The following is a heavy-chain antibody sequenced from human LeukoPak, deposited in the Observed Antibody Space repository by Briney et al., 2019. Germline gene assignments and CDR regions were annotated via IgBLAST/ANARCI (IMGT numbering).Heavy chain of an antibody. CDR1: GGSISSGSYY. CDR3: AREGYSYGYFVDY. CDR2: IYTSGST. Sequence: TSETLSLTCTVPGGSISSGSYYWSWIRQPAGXXXXXXXRIYTSGSTNYNPSLKSRVTISVDTSKNQFSLKLSSVTAADTAVYYCAREGYSYGYFVDYWGQGTLVTVSS. J-gene: IGHJ4*02. V-gene: IGHV4-61*02. D-gene: IGHD5-18*01.